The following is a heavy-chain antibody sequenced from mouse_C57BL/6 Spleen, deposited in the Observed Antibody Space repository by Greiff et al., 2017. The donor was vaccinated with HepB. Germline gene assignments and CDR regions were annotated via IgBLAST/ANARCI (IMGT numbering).Heavy chain of an antibody. CDR1: GYTFTDYE. V-gene: IGHV1-15*01. D-gene: IGHD1-1*01. Sequence: QVHVKQSGAELVRPGASVTLSCKASGYTFTDYEMHWVKQTPVHGLEWIGAIDPETGGTAYNQKFKGKAILTADKSSSTAYMELRSLTSEDSAVYYCTRGGGSSYAWFAYWGQGTLVTVSA. CDR2: IDPETGGT. J-gene: IGHJ3*01. CDR3: TRGGGSSYAWFAY.